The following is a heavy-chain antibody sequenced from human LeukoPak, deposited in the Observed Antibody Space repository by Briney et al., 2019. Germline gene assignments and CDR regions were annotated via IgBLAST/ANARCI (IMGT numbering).Heavy chain of an antibody. CDR2: IYYSGST. CDR1: GGSISSYY. Sequence: SETLSLTCTVSGGSISSYYWSWIRQPPGKGLEWIGYIYYSGSTNYNPSLKSRVTISVDTSKNQFSLKLSSVTAADTAVYYCARSTSLPGIAAAGTRLNWFDPWGQGTLVTVSS. CDR3: ARSTSLPGIAAAGTRLNWFDP. D-gene: IGHD6-13*01. J-gene: IGHJ5*02. V-gene: IGHV4-59*01.